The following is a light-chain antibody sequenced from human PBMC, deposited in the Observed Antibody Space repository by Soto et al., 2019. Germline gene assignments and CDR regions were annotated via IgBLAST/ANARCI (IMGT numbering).Light chain of an antibody. V-gene: IGLV1-44*01. CDR2: SNN. CDR3: AAWDDSLNGL. J-gene: IGLJ2*01. Sequence: QPVLTQPPSASGTPGQRVTISCSGSSSNIGSNTVNWYQQLPGTAPKLLIYSNNQRPSGVPDRFSASKSGTSASLAISGLQSEDEADYYCAAWDDSLNGLFGGGTKLTVL. CDR1: SSNIGSNT.